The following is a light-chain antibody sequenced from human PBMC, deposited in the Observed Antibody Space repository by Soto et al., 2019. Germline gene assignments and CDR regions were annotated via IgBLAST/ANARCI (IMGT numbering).Light chain of an antibody. CDR3: AAWDDSLNGYV. CDR1: SSNIGSET. V-gene: IGLV1-44*01. CDR2: GNN. J-gene: IGLJ1*01. Sequence: QLVLTQPPSVSGAPGQRVTISCTGSSSNIGSETVNWYQQVPGTAPKLLIYGNNQRPSGVPDRFSGSKSGTSASLAISGLQSEDEADYYCAAWDDSLNGYVFATGTKVTVL.